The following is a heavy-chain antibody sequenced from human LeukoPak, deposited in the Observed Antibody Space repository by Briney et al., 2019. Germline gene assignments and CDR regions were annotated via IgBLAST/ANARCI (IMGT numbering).Heavy chain of an antibody. J-gene: IGHJ3*02. CDR2: IYTSGST. CDR3: ARRVTMIVNDAFDI. CDR1: GDSINSFY. Sequence: SETLSLTCTVSGDSINSFYWSWIRQPAGKGLEWIGRIYTSGSTNYSPSLKSRVTMSVDTSKNQFSLKLSSVTAADTAVYYCARRVTMIVNDAFDIWGQGTMVTVSS. V-gene: IGHV4-4*07. D-gene: IGHD3-22*01.